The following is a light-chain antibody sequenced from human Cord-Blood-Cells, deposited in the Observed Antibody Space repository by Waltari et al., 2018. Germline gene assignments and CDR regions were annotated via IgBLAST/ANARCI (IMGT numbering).Light chain of an antibody. CDR1: SSDVGGYNY. J-gene: IGLJ2*01. CDR2: DVS. CDR3: SSYTSSSTVV. V-gene: IGLV2-14*01. Sequence: QSALTQPASVSGSPGQSITISCTGTSSDVGGYNYVSWYQQHPGKDPKLLIYDVSNRPSGVSMRFSGSKAGNTASLTISALQAEDEADYYCSSYTSSSTVVFGGGTRLTVL.